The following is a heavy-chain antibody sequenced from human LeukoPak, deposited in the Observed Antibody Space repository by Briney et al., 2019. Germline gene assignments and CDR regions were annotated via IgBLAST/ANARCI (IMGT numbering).Heavy chain of an antibody. J-gene: IGHJ4*02. CDR2: ISAYNGNT. Sequence: GASVKVSCKASGYTFTSYGISWVRQAPGQGLEYMGWISAYNGNTNYAQKLQGRVTMTTDTSTSTAYMVLRSLRSDDTAVYYCARTGDSSGWSYFDYWGQGTLVTVSS. D-gene: IGHD6-19*01. V-gene: IGHV1-18*01. CDR1: GYTFTSYG. CDR3: ARTGDSSGWSYFDY.